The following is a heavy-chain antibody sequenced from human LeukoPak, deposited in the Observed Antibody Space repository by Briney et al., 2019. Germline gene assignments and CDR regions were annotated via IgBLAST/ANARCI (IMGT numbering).Heavy chain of an antibody. Sequence: SETLSLTCTVSGGSISSYYWSWIRQPPGKGLEWIGYIYYSGSTNYNPSLESRVTISIDTSKNQFSLKVNSMTAADTAVYYCARLGYSSSWYNFDYWGQGILVTVSS. D-gene: IGHD6-13*01. CDR1: GGSISSYY. J-gene: IGHJ4*02. CDR3: ARLGYSSSWYNFDY. CDR2: IYYSGST. V-gene: IGHV4-59*08.